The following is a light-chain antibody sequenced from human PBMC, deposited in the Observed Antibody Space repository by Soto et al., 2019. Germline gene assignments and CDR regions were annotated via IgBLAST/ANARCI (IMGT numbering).Light chain of an antibody. J-gene: IGLJ1*01. V-gene: IGLV2-23*02. CDR1: SSDIGNYNL. CDR3: YSYAGSTVLYV. CDR2: EVS. Sequence: QSVLTQPASVSGSPGQSITISCTGTSSDIGNYNLVSRYQQHPGKAPKLMIYEVSKRPSGVSDRFSGSKSGNTASLTISGLQPEDEADYYCYSYAGSTVLYVFGTGTKVTVL.